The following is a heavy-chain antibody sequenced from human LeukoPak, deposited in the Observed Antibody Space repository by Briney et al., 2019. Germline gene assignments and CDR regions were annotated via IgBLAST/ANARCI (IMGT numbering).Heavy chain of an antibody. CDR1: GLTFRNYW. Sequence: GGSLRLSCEVSGLTFRNYWMSWVRQAPGKGLEWVDNIKEDGSEKYYVDSVKGRFTISRDNAKNSLYLQMNSLRAEDTAVYYCARSQVSLLESYYFDYWGQGTLVTVSS. J-gene: IGHJ4*02. CDR3: ARSQVSLLESYYFDY. D-gene: IGHD1-14*01. V-gene: IGHV3-7*03. CDR2: IKEDGSEK.